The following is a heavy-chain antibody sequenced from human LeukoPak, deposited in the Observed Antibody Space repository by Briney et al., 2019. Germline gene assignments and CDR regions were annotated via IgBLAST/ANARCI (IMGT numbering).Heavy chain of an antibody. Sequence: GGSLRLSCTASGFTFGDYAMSWVRQAPGKGLEWVGFIRSKAYGGTTEYAASVKGRFTISRDDSNSIAYLQMNSLKTEDTAVYYCTRDPLYYYDSSGYYYGTVHYFDYWGQGTLVTVSS. CDR1: GFTFGDYA. CDR2: IRSKAYGGTT. J-gene: IGHJ4*02. V-gene: IGHV3-49*04. D-gene: IGHD3-22*01. CDR3: TRDPLYYYDSSGYYYGTVHYFDY.